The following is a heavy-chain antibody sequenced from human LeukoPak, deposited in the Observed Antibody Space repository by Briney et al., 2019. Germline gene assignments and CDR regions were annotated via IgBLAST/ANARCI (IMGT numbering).Heavy chain of an antibody. D-gene: IGHD1-20*01. CDR3: ARDSITGTLNPGFDY. Sequence: GASVKVSCKASGYTFTSYGISWVRQAPGQGLEWMGWISAYNGNTNYAQKFQGRVTITADKSTSTAYMELSSLRSEDTAVYYCARDSITGTLNPGFDYWGQGTLVTVSS. V-gene: IGHV1-18*01. J-gene: IGHJ4*02. CDR1: GYTFTSYG. CDR2: ISAYNGNT.